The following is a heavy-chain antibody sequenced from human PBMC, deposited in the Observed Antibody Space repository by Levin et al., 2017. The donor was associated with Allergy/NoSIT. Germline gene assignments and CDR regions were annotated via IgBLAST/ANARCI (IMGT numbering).Heavy chain of an antibody. V-gene: IGHV4-31*03. J-gene: IGHJ3*02. CDR3: ARTWVITVVQGSYVDAFDI. Sequence: SCTVSGGSISSGGYYWSWIRQHPGKGLEWIGYIYYTGSTYYNPSLKSRVAISIDTSENQFSLRLTSVTAADTAVYYCARTWVITVVQGSYVDAFDIWGQGTMVTVSS. CDR1: GGSISSGGYY. D-gene: IGHD3-10*01. CDR2: IYYTGST.